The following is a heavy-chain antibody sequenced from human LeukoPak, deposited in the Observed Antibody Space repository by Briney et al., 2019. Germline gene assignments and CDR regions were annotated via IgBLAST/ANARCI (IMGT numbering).Heavy chain of an antibody. CDR1: GYTFTSYG. CDR3: ARDRPRWGSGSYNGEI. D-gene: IGHD3-10*01. J-gene: IGHJ4*02. V-gene: IGHV1-18*04. Sequence: VASVKVSCKASGYTFTSYGISWVRQAPGQRLEWMGWISAYNGKTNYAQKLQGRVTMTTDTSTSTAYMELRSLRSDDTAVYYCARDRPRWGSGSYNGEIWGQGTLVTVSS. CDR2: ISAYNGKT.